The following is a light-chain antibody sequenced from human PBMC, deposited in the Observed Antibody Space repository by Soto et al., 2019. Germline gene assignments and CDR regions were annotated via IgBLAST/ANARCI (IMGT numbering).Light chain of an antibody. CDR3: QHYNSYPFT. J-gene: IGKJ3*01. CDR1: QSISSW. Sequence: DLQLTQSPSTLSASVGDRVTITCRASQSISSWLAWYQKKPGKAPKLLIYKASSLESGVPSRFSGSGSGPEFTLTISSLQPEYFATYYCQHYNSYPFTFGPGTKVDIK. V-gene: IGKV1-5*03. CDR2: KAS.